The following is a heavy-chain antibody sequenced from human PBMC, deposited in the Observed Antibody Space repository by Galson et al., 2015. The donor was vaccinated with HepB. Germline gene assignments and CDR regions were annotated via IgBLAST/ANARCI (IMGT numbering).Heavy chain of an antibody. Sequence: ETLSLTCTVSGDSISTSSSHWGWVRQPPGKGLEWIGTIHYGGDTYYNPSLKSRVTISVDTSENQFSLKLSSVTAADTAVYYCARPQIENPLKTSKESNYYYYYMDVWGKGTTVTVSS. CDR1: GDSISTSSSH. CDR3: ARPQIENPLKTSKESNYYYYYMDV. V-gene: IGHV4-39*01. D-gene: IGHD2/OR15-2a*01. CDR2: IHYGGDT. J-gene: IGHJ6*03.